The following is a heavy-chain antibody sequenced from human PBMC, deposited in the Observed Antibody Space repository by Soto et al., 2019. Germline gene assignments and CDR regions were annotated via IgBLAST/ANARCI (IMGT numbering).Heavy chain of an antibody. D-gene: IGHD3-10*01. V-gene: IGHV4-31*03. Sequence: QVQLQESGPGLVKPSQTLSLTCTVSGGSISSGGYYWSSIRQHPGKGLEWIGYIYYSGSTYYNTSLKSRVTISVDTSKNQFSLKLSSVTAADTAVYYCARDTHGSGYYYGMDVWGLGTTVTVSS. CDR3: ARDTHGSGYYYGMDV. J-gene: IGHJ6*02. CDR1: GGSISSGGYY. CDR2: IYYSGST.